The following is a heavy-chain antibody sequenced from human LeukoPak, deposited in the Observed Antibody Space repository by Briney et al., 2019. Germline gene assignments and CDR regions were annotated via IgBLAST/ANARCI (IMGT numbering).Heavy chain of an antibody. V-gene: IGHV4-59*01. CDR2: IYYSGST. Sequence: SETLSLTCTVSGGSISSYYWSWIRQPPGKGLEWIGYIYYSGSTNYNPSLKSRVTISVDTSKNQFSLKLSSVTAADTAVYYCARGGGSIVVVPAANPPTFGYWGQGTLVTVSS. CDR1: GGSISSYY. J-gene: IGHJ4*02. CDR3: ARGGGSIVVVPAANPPTFGY. D-gene: IGHD2-2*01.